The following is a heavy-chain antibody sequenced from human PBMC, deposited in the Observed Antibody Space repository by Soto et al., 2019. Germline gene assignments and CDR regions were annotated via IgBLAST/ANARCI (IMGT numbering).Heavy chain of an antibody. CDR3: ARVPYDTTGYYAL. CDR2: IDPTHGST. Sequence: ASLKVSCKAAGYTFTTYYMHWVRQAPGQGLEWMGVIDPTHGSTTYAQKFQGRVTMTSDTSTNTVYMELSSLKSEDTAVYYCARVPYDTTGYYALWGPGTLLTV. D-gene: IGHD3-22*01. J-gene: IGHJ4*02. CDR1: GYTFTTYY. V-gene: IGHV1-46*01.